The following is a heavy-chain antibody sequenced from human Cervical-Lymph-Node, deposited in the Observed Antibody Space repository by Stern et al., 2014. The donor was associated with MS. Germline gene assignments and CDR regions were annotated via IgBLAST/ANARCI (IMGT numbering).Heavy chain of an antibody. CDR1: GCSFSNSG. J-gene: IGHJ6*02. CDR2: MSFVGGNK. V-gene: IGHV3-30*03. Sequence: QEQLVESGGGVVQPGRSLTLSCAASGCSFSNSGMNWVRQAPGQGLEWVGVMSFVGGNKKYGDSVKGRFSISRDMANNTLFLQMNSLRPEDTAVYYCMGVGDAMHVWGQGTTVIVSS. CDR3: MGVGDAMHV.